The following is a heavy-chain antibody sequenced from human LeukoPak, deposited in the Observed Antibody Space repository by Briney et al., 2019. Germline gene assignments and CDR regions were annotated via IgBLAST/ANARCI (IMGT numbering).Heavy chain of an antibody. D-gene: IGHD3-22*01. CDR2: IHSGDST. CDR1: GFTVGSNY. J-gene: IGHJ4*02. CDR3: ARASGGYYDSSGSFDY. Sequence: GGSLRLSCAASGFTVGSNYMSWVRQAPGKGLKWVSGIHSGDSTYYADSVKGRITISRDNSKNMLYLQMNSLRAEDTAVYHCARASGGYYDSSGSFDYWGQGTLVTVSS. V-gene: IGHV3-53*01.